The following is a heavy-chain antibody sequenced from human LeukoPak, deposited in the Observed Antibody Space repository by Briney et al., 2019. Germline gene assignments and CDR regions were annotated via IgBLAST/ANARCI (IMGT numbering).Heavy chain of an antibody. Sequence: SETLSLTCAVYGGSFSGYYLSWIRQPPGKGLEWIGEINHSGSTNYNPSLKSRVTISVDTSKNQFSLKLSSVTAADTAVYYCARHQRPGTIGNWGQGTLVTVSS. J-gene: IGHJ4*02. V-gene: IGHV4-34*01. CDR2: INHSGST. CDR1: GGSFSGYY. D-gene: IGHD2-2*01. CDR3: ARHQRPGTIGN.